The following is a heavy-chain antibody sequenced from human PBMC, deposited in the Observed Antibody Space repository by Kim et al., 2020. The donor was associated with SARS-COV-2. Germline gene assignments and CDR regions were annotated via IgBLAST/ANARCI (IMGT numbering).Heavy chain of an antibody. Sequence: ADTVKDRFTITRDKSKNTLWQQMNSRRTEDTAVYYCAKVSPGHYNWCDTWGQRTLVTVSS. CDR3: AKVSPGHYNWCDT. V-gene: IGHV3-23*01. D-gene: IGHD3-10*01. J-gene: IGHJ5*02.